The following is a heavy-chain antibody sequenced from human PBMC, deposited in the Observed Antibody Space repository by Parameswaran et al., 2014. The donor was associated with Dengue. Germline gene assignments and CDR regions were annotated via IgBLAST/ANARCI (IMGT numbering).Heavy chain of an antibody. D-gene: IGHD6-6*01. V-gene: IGHV4-34*01. Sequence: RWIRQPPGKRLEWIGEINHSGSTNYNPSLKSRVTISVDTSKSQFSLKLSSVTAADTAVYYCARGIGYSSSSPRPGEYCYGMDVWGQGTTVTVSS. J-gene: IGHJ6*02. CDR2: INHSGST. CDR3: ARGIGYSSSSPRPGEYCYGMDV.